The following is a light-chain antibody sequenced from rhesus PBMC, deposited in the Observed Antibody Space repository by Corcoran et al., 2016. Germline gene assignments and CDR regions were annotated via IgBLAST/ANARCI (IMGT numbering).Light chain of an antibody. CDR1: QNIDST. J-gene: IGKJ2*01. CDR3: QKYYDNPYI. V-gene: IGKV1S12*01. Sequence: DIQMTQSPSALSASVGDRVTISCRASQNIDSTLAWYHPKPGKAPKILLYAASTLQPGIPPRFSGSGSGTDFPLTINSLRPRGSGTYYCQKYYDNPYIFGQVTRVEIK. CDR2: AAS.